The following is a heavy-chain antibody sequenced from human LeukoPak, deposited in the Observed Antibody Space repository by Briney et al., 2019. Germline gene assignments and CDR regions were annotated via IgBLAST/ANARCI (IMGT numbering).Heavy chain of an antibody. CDR1: GYTFTSYG. J-gene: IGHJ3*02. CDR2: ISAYNGNT. D-gene: IGHD3-22*01. CDR3: ASDRITMIVVAPPAFDI. Sequence: GASVKVSCKASGYTFTSYGISWVRQATGQGLEWMGWISAYNGNTNYAQKLQGRVTMTTDTSTSTAYMELRSLRSDDTAVYYCASDRITMIVVAPPAFDIWGQGTMVTVS. V-gene: IGHV1-18*01.